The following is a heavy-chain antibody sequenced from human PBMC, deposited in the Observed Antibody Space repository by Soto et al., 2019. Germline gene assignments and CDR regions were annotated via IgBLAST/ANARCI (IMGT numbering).Heavy chain of an antibody. V-gene: IGHV4-39*01. D-gene: IGHD3-22*01. CDR2: IFYNGNT. J-gene: IGHJ5*02. Sequence: QLQLQESGPGLVKPSETLSLTCTVSGGSIDSSTYYWGWIRQPPGKGLEWIGSIFYNGNTFYNPSLKIRITRSVDTSKNQFSLKLISVTAADTSVYDCARHSTGYYYSWFDPWGQGTLVTVSS. CDR1: GGSIDSSTYY. CDR3: ARHSTGYYYSWFDP.